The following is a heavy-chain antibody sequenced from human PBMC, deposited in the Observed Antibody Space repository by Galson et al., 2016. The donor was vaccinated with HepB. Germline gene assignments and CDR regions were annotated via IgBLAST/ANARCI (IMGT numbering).Heavy chain of an antibody. CDR3: AKNKATARVWGHYYYYMDV. D-gene: IGHD3-16*01. Sequence: SLRLSCAASGFTFRSYPMHWVRQAPGKGLEWVTVVPHYGNNKYYADSVKGRFTVSRDNSKNTVYLQMNSLRAEDTAVYFCAKNKATARVWGHYYYYMDVWGKGTTVTVSS. V-gene: IGHV3-30-3*02. CDR1: GFTFRSYP. CDR2: VPHYGNNK. J-gene: IGHJ6*03.